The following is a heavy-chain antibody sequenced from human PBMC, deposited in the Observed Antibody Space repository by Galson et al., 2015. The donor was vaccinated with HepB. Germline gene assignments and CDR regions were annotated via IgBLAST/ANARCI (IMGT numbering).Heavy chain of an antibody. D-gene: IGHD5-18*01. CDR3: AVTAGQPYSYDWDPSEDYYYYGMDV. Sequence: SVKVSCKASGYTFTSYGISWVRQAPGQGLEWMGWISAYNGNTNYAQKLQGRVTMTTDTSTSTAYMELRSLRSDDTAVYYCAVTAGQPYSYDWDPSEDYYYYGMDVWGQGTTVTVSS. V-gene: IGHV1-18*04. J-gene: IGHJ6*02. CDR1: GYTFTSYG. CDR2: ISAYNGNT.